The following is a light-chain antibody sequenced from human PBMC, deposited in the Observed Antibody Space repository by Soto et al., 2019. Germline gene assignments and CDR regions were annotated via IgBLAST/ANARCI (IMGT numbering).Light chain of an antibody. CDR3: QQYDNWPPVT. V-gene: IGKV3-15*01. J-gene: IGKJ2*01. CDR2: GAS. CDR1: QSLTAN. Sequence: EIVLTQSPATLSVSPGERATLSCRASQSLTANLAWYQQKPGQAPRLLIYGASTRATGIPARFSGSGSGTDFTLTISSLQSEDVAVYYCQQYDNWPPVTFGQGTKLEIK.